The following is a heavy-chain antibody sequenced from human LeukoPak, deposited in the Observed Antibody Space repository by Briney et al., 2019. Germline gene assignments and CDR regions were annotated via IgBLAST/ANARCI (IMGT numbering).Heavy chain of an antibody. Sequence: GGSLRLSCAASGFTFDDYAMHWVRQAPGKGLEWVSGISWNSGSIGYADSVKGRFTISRDNAKNSLYLQMNSLRAEDTAVYYCARDRGGYCSGGSCYPYYFDYWGQGTLVTVSS. D-gene: IGHD2-15*01. CDR1: GFTFDDYA. V-gene: IGHV3-9*01. CDR3: ARDRGGYCSGGSCYPYYFDY. J-gene: IGHJ4*02. CDR2: ISWNSGSI.